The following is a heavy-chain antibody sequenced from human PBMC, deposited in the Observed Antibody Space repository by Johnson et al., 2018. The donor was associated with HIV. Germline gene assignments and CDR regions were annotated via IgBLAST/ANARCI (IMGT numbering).Heavy chain of an antibody. Sequence: VQLVESVGGLVQPGRSMRLSCAASGFTFDDYAMHWVRQAPGKGLEWVSYISSSGGTTHNADSVKGRFTISRNNAKNSLYLQMNSLRAEDTAVYFCATVWRNEGRHAFDIWGQGTMVTVSS. CDR3: ATVWRNEGRHAFDI. J-gene: IGHJ3*02. D-gene: IGHD1-1*01. CDR1: GFTFDDYA. CDR2: ISSSGGTT. V-gene: IGHV3-48*03.